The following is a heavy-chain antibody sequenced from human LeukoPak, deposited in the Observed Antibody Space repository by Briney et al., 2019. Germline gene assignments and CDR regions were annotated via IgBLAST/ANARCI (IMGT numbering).Heavy chain of an antibody. CDR3: WTYEENKVATRGFDC. CDR1: GDSLNTYY. V-gene: IGHV4-59*08. D-gene: IGHD5-12*01. CDR2: IYYSGHT. Sequence: SETLSLTCAVSGDSLNTYYGNWIRQTPGKGLEWMVDIYYSGHTKYNPSLKRRVITSVGTSKNQFSLRLMYVTAADKAVYFYWTYEENKVATRGFDCWREAALATVCS. J-gene: IGHJ4*02.